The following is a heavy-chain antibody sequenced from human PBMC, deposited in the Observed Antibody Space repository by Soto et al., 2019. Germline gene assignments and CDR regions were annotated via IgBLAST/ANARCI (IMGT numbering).Heavy chain of an antibody. V-gene: IGHV3-23*01. D-gene: IGHD6-25*01. J-gene: IGHJ3*01. Sequence: GGSLRLSCAASGFTFSSYAMSWVRQAPGKGLEWVSAISGSGGSTYYADSVKGRFTISRDNSKNTLYLQMNSLRAEDTAVYYCAKGSGSAGGLEAFEVWGQGTMDTVSS. CDR3: AKGSGSAGGLEAFEV. CDR2: ISGSGGST. CDR1: GFTFSSYA.